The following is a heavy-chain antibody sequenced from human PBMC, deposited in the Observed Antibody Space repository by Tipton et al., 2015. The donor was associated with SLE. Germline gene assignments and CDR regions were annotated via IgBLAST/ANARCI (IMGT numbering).Heavy chain of an antibody. CDR3: ARHCQIYSFVY. D-gene: IGHD2-21*01. V-gene: IGHV4-34*01. CDR1: GGSFSGFY. J-gene: IGHJ4*02. CDR2: IDHSGNT. Sequence: LRLSCAVYGGSFSGFYWSWIRQPPGKGLEWIGEIDHSGNTNYNPSLKSRVTVSVDASKNQFSLSLNSVTAADTAVYYCARHCQIYSFVYWGQGSLVTVSS.